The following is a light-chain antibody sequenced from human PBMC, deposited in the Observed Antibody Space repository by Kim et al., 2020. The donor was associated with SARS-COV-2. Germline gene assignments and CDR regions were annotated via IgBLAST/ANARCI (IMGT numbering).Light chain of an antibody. J-gene: IGLJ1*01. V-gene: IGLV2-8*01. CDR1: SSDVGAYND. Sequence: GQSVSISCTGTSSDVGAYNDVSWYQQHPGKAPNLIISEVSKRPAGVPDRFSGSKSGNTASLTVSGLQTDDEADYYCCSYAGINTYVFGTGTKVTVL. CDR3: CSYAGINTYV. CDR2: EVS.